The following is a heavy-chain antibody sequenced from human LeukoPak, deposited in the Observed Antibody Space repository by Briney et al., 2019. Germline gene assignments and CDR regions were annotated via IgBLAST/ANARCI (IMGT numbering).Heavy chain of an antibody. CDR3: AKERGNPIVWVDY. CDR2: IGTGSTST. CDR1: GFTFSNYV. J-gene: IGHJ4*02. Sequence: GGSLRLSRAASGFTFSNYVMGWVRQAPGKGLEWVSGIGTGSTSTYYADSVRGRFAISRDDSKSTLYLQMNSLRVEDTAVHYCAKERGNPIVWVDYWGQGTLVTVAS. V-gene: IGHV3-23*01. D-gene: IGHD2-15*01.